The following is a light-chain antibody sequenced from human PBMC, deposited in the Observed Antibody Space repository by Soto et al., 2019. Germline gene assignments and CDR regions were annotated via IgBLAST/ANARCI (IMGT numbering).Light chain of an antibody. CDR3: CSYAGSSLYV. CDR1: SSDVGSYNL. V-gene: IGLV2-23*01. CDR2: EGS. J-gene: IGLJ1*01. Sequence: VLTQPASVSGSPGQSITISCTGTSSDVGSYNLVSWYQQHPGKAPKLMIYEGSKRPSGVSNRFSGSKSGNTASLTISGLQAEDEADYYCCSYAGSSLYVFGTGTKVTVL.